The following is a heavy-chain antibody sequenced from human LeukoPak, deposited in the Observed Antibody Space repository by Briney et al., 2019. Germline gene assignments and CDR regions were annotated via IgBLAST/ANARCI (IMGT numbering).Heavy chain of an antibody. D-gene: IGHD3-9*01. CDR2: IYTSGST. V-gene: IGHV4-4*07. Sequence: SETLSLTCTVSGGSISSYYWSWIRQPAGKGLEWIGRIYTSGSTNSNPFLKSRVTMSVDTSKNQFSLKLSSVTAADTAVYYCARDQDILTGNDAFDIWGQGTMVTVSS. CDR3: ARDQDILTGNDAFDI. J-gene: IGHJ3*02. CDR1: GGSISSYY.